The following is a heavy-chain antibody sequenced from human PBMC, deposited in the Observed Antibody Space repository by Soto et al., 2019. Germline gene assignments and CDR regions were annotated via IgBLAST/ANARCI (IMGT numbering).Heavy chain of an antibody. V-gene: IGHV4-30-2*01. Sequence: TLSLTCAVSGGSISSGGYSWSWIRQPPGKGLEWIGYIYHSGSTYYNPSLKSRVTISVDRSKNQFSLKLSSVTAADTAVYYCARDGPLLGYCTNGVCYSAWQGMDVWGQGTTVTASS. D-gene: IGHD2-8*01. CDR2: IYHSGST. CDR3: ARDGPLLGYCTNGVCYSAWQGMDV. CDR1: GGSISSGGYS. J-gene: IGHJ6*02.